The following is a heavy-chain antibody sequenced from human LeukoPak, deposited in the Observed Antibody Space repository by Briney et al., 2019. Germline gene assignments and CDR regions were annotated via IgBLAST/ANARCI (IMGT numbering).Heavy chain of an antibody. CDR1: GGSISSGSYY. J-gene: IGHJ6*03. CDR2: IYYSGST. CDR3: ARTTEGGYTYDYFYYYYMDV. Sequence: SETLSLTCTVSGGSISSGSYYWSWIRQPAGKGLEWIGRIYYSGSTNYNPSLKSRVTISVDTSKNQFSRKLSSVTAADTAVYYCARTTEGGYTYDYFYYYYMDVWGKGTTVTISS. D-gene: IGHD5-18*01. V-gene: IGHV4-61*10.